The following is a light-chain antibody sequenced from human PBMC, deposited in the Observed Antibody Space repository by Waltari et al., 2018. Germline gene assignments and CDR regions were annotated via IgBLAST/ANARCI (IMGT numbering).Light chain of an antibody. J-gene: IGKJ4*01. CDR2: DAS. V-gene: IGKV1-39*01. CDR1: QSISSY. CDR3: QQSYSTPLT. Sequence: DIQMTQSPSSLSASVGDRVTITCRASQSISSYLNWYQQKPGKAPKLLIYDASSLQSGVPSRFSCSGSVTDFTLTISSLQPEDFATYYCQQSYSTPLTFGGGTKVEIK.